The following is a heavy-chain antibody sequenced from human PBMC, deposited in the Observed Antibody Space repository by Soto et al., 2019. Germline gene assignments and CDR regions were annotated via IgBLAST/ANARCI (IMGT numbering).Heavy chain of an antibody. J-gene: IGHJ3*02. CDR2: IYTSGST. D-gene: IGHD3-9*01. Sequence: ASETLSLTCTVSGGSISSYYWSWLRQSAGKGLEWIGRIYTSGSTNYNPSLKSRLTMSVDTSKNQFSLKLNSVTAADTAVYYCASNTYDILTDFDHLTAFDIWGQGTLVTVSS. V-gene: IGHV4-4*07. CDR3: ASNTYDILTDFDHLTAFDI. CDR1: GGSISSYY.